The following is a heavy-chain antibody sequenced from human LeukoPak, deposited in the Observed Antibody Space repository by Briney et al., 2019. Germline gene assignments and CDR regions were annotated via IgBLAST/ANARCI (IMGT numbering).Heavy chain of an antibody. CDR3: ARFVVVAATRRSYYFDY. Sequence: SETLSLTCTVSGGSISSYYWSWIRQPPGKGLEWIGYIYYSGSTNYNPSLKSRVTISVDTSKNQFSLKLSSVTAADTAVYYCARFVVVAATRRSYYFDYWGQGTLVTVSS. V-gene: IGHV4-59*01. D-gene: IGHD2-15*01. J-gene: IGHJ4*02. CDR1: GGSISSYY. CDR2: IYYSGST.